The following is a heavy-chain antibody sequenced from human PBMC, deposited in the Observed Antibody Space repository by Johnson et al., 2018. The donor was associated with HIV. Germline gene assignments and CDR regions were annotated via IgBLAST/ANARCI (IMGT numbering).Heavy chain of an antibody. J-gene: IGHJ3*02. CDR3: AGGVAVAFDI. Sequence: SLRLSCAASGFTVSTNSMSWVRQAPGKGLEWVSVIYSGDNTLYADSVKGRFIVSRDNSKNTLYVQMNSLRAEDTAVYYCAGGVAVAFDIWGPGTMVTVSS. V-gene: IGHV3-66*01. D-gene: IGHD6-19*01. CDR1: GFTVSTNS. CDR2: IYSGDNT.